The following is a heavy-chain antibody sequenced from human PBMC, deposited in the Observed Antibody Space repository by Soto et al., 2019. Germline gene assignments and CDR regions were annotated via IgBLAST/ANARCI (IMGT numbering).Heavy chain of an antibody. V-gene: IGHV4-30-4*01. Sequence: TLALTCTVSGGSISTGDYYWNWIRQPPGKGLEWIGYIYYSGSTYYNPSLKSRVTISADTSKNQFSLNLRSLIAADTAVYYCARVGSNSCYMCYYYGMDVWGQGTTVP. D-gene: IGHD2-2*02. CDR3: ARVGSNSCYMCYYYGMDV. CDR2: IYYSGST. J-gene: IGHJ6*02. CDR1: GGSISTGDYY.